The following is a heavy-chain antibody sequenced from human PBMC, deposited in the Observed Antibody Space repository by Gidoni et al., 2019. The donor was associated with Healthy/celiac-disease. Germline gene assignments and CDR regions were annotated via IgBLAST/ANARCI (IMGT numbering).Heavy chain of an antibody. CDR2: IYYSGST. D-gene: IGHD3-22*01. Sequence: QVHLQFSRPSLVRPSESMSITWDVLEGSMSSGYWSWIRQPPGKGLEWIGYIYYSGSTNYNPSLNSRVTISVDTSKNQFSLKLSSVTAADTAVYYCAGDAGYYVRSGYYWGGLFDPWGQGTLVTVSS. CDR1: EGSMSSGY. J-gene: IGHJ5*02. CDR3: AGDAGYYVRSGYYWGGLFDP. V-gene: IGHV4-59*01.